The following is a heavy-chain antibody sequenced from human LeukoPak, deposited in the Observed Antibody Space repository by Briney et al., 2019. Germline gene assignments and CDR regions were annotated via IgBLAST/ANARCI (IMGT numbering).Heavy chain of an antibody. V-gene: IGHV1-8*03. J-gene: IGHJ5*02. CDR2: MNPNSGNT. CDR3: ARVGGLNWFDP. CDR1: GYTFTSYD. Sequence: ASVKLSCKASGYTFTSYDINWVRQATGQGLEWRGWMNPNSGNTGYAQKFQGRVTITRNTSISTAYMELSSLRSEDTAVYYCARVGGLNWFDPWGQGTLVTVSS.